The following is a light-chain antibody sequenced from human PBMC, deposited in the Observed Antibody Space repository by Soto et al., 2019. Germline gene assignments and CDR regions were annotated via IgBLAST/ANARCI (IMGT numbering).Light chain of an antibody. CDR3: AAWDDSLTAWV. CDR2: SNN. CDR1: SSNIGSNP. J-gene: IGLJ3*02. Sequence: QSVLTQPPSASGTPGQRVTISCSGTSSNIGSNPINWYQQVPGTAPKLLIYSNNQRPSRVPDRFSGSKSGTSASLAISGLQSEDETDYYCAAWDDSLTAWVFGGGTKLTVL. V-gene: IGLV1-44*01.